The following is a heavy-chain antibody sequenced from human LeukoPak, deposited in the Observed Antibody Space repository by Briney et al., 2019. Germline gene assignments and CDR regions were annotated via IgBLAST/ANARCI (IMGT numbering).Heavy chain of an antibody. D-gene: IGHD3-10*01. J-gene: IGHJ6*04. CDR2: INPNSGGT. CDR3: ARARGVLLWFGESQKDYGMDV. Sequence: ASVKVSCKASGYTFTGYYMHWVRQAPGQGLEWMGWINPNSGGTNYAQKFQGWVTMTRDTSISTAYMELSRLRSDDTAVYYCARARGVLLWFGESQKDYGMDVWGKGTTATVSS. CDR1: GYTFTGYY. V-gene: IGHV1-2*04.